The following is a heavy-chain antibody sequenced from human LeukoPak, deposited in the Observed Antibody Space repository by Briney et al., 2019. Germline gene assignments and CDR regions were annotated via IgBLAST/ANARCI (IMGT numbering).Heavy chain of an antibody. J-gene: IGHJ4*02. CDR1: GFTFSDYW. CDR3: ASYISDY. CDR2: IKQDGSEK. V-gene: IGHV3-7*01. Sequence: GSLRLSCAASGFTFSDYWMTWVRQAPGKGLEWVANIKQDGSEKYYVDSVKGRFTISRDNAKNSLYLQMNSLRAEDTAVYYCASYISDYWGQGTLVTVSS. D-gene: IGHD2-21*01.